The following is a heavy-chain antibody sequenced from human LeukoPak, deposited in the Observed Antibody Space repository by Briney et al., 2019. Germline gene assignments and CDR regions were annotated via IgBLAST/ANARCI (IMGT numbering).Heavy chain of an antibody. CDR1: GFTFRSFG. CDR2: IWYDGTTK. D-gene: IGHD6-6*01. CDR3: AKDSEYTSLDRLAP. J-gene: IGHJ5*02. V-gene: IGHV3-33*06. Sequence: GGSLRLSCAASGFTFRSFGMHWVRQAPGRGLEWVAVIWYDGTTKYYADSVKGRFTISRDNSKNTLYLQMNSLRVEDTAVYYCAKDSEYTSLDRLAPWGQGTLVTVSS.